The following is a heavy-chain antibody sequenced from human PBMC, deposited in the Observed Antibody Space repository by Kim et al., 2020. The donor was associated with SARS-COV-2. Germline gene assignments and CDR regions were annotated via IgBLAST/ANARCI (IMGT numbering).Heavy chain of an antibody. V-gene: IGHV3-30*04. J-gene: IGHJ5*02. CDR1: GFTFSSYA. CDR2: ISYDGSNK. D-gene: IGHD2-21*01. CDR3: ARGGSDGLDP. Sequence: GGSLRLSCAASGFTFSSYAMHWVRQAPGKGLEWVAVISYDGSNKYYVDSVKGRFTISRDNSKNTLYLQMNSLRAEDTAVYYCARGGSDGLDPWGQGTLVTVSS.